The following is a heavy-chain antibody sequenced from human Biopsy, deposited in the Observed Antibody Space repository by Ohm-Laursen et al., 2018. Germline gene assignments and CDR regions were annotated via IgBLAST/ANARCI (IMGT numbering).Heavy chain of an antibody. D-gene: IGHD3-9*01. CDR1: GASVKTSGYL. Sequence: TLSLTCSVSGASVKTSGYLWAWIRQRPGKGLEWIGYISYNERTHYNPSLTSRLAISFDTSNNRISLQLRSVSVADTAVYYCVREPKTGTAEAWYFDLWGRGSPVPGPS. V-gene: IGHV4-31*02. CDR3: VREPKTGTAEAWYFDL. J-gene: IGHJ2*01. CDR2: ISYNERT.